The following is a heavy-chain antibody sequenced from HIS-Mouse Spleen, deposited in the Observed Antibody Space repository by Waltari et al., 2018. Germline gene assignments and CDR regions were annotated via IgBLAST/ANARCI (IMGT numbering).Heavy chain of an antibody. V-gene: IGHV4-39*07. CDR3: AGEIPYSSSWYDWYFDL. CDR1: GCSISSSSYY. D-gene: IGHD6-13*01. J-gene: IGHJ2*01. CDR2: IYYSVRT. Sequence: QLQLQESGPGLVKPSETLSLTCTVSGCSISSSSYYWGWIRQPPGKGLEWIGSIYYSVRTYYNPSLKSRVTISVDTSKNQFSLKLSSVTAADTAVYYCAGEIPYSSSWYDWYFDLWGRGTLVTVSS.